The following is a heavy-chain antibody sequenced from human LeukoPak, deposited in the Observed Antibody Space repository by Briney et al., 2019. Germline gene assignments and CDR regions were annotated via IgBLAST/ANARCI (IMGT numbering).Heavy chain of an antibody. D-gene: IGHD1-26*01. Sequence: SVKVSCKASGYIFTGYYMHWVRQAPGQGLEWMGGIIPIFGTANYAQKFQGRVTITADESTSTAYMELSSLRSEDTAVYYCAKLNPRGATPFDYWGQGTLVTVSS. V-gene: IGHV1-69*13. CDR2: IIPIFGTA. CDR1: GYIFTGYY. J-gene: IGHJ4*02. CDR3: AKLNPRGATPFDY.